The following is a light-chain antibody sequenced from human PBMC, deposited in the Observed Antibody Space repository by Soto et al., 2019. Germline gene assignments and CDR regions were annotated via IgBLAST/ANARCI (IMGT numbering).Light chain of an antibody. CDR1: QSFSSSY. V-gene: IGKV3-20*01. CDR3: QHYGGSPPIT. CDR2: GAS. Sequence: EIVLTQSPGTLSLSPGERASLSCRASQSFSSSYLAWYQHKPGQAPRLLLYGASSRATGIPDRFSGSGSGTDFTLTISRMEPEDFAVYYCQHYGGSPPITFGQGTRLEMK. J-gene: IGKJ5*01.